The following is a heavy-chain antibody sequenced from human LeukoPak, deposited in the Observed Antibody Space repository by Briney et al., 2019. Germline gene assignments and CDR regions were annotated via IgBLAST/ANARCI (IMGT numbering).Heavy chain of an antibody. CDR1: GFTFSSCG. CDR3: ARGPEPAYGDYVGYFDY. Sequence: AGGSLRLSCAASGFTFSSCGMHWVRQAPGKGLEWVAVIWYDGSNKYYADSVKGRFTISRDNSKNTLYLQMNSLRAEDTAVYYCARGPEPAYGDYVGYFDYWGQGTLVTVSS. D-gene: IGHD4-17*01. J-gene: IGHJ4*02. CDR2: IWYDGSNK. V-gene: IGHV3-33*01.